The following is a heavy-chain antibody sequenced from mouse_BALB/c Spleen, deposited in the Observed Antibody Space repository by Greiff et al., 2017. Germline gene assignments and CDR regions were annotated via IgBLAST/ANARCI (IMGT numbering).Heavy chain of an antibody. CDR2: IYPGDGDT. Sequence: QVQLQQSGAELVRPGSSVKISCKASGYAFSSYWMNWVKQRPGQGLEWIGQIYPGDGDTNYNGKFKGKATLTADKSSSTAYMQLSSLTSEDSAVYFCARVNWEAYWGQGTLVTVSA. V-gene: IGHV1-80*01. CDR3: ARVNWEAY. J-gene: IGHJ3*01. D-gene: IGHD4-1*01. CDR1: GYAFSSYW.